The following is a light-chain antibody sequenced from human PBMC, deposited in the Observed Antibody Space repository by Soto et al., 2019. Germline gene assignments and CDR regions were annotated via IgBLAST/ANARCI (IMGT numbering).Light chain of an antibody. V-gene: IGKV3-20*01. CDR1: QNVSSNY. J-gene: IGKJ2*01. CDR2: GAS. Sequence: EIVLTQSPGTLSLSPGARATLSCRASQNVSSNYLAWYQQKPGQAPRLLIYGASSRATGIPDRFSGSGSGTDFTLTISRLEPEDFAVYYCQQYGSSPPYTFGQGTKLEIK. CDR3: QQYGSSPPYT.